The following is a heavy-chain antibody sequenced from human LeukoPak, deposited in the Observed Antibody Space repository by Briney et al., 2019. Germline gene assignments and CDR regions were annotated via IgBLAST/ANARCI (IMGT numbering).Heavy chain of an antibody. CDR3: ARDRRWFDP. CDR1: GGSISSSSYY. V-gene: IGHV4-39*07. CDR2: IYHSGST. J-gene: IGHJ5*02. Sequence: SETLSLTCTVSGGSISSSSYYWGWIRQPPGKGLEWIGSIYHSGSTYYNPSLKSRVTISVDTSKNQFSLKLSSVTAADTAVYYCARDRRWFDPWGQGTLVTVSS.